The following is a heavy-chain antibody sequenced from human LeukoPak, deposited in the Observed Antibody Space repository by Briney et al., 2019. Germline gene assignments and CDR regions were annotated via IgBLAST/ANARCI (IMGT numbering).Heavy chain of an antibody. CDR3: ARHLSGVTGYTYGRGIDY. Sequence: GGSLRLSCAASGFTFDDYAMHWVRQAPGKGLEWVSLITWNGYSTYYADSLKGRFTISRDNSKNSLYLQMNSLRAEDTAVYYCARHLSGVTGYTYGRGIDYWGQGTLVTVSS. V-gene: IGHV3-43D*03. CDR1: GFTFDDYA. J-gene: IGHJ4*02. D-gene: IGHD5-18*01. CDR2: ITWNGYST.